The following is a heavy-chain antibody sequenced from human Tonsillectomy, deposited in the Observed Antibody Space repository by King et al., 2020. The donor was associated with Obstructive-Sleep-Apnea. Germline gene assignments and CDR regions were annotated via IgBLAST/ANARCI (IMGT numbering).Heavy chain of an antibody. Sequence: VQLVQSGGGLVKPGGSLRLSCAASGFIFSDYDMNWVRRAPGTGLEWGSSIITISHYIYSADSVKGRFTISRDNANNFVYLQMSSLRAEDTAMYYCTSALGSRALRDNWFDLWGQGTLVTVSS. CDR1: GFIFSDYD. J-gene: IGHJ5*02. CDR2: IITISHYI. V-gene: IGHV3-21*01. D-gene: IGHD3-10*01. CDR3: TSALGSRALRDNWFDL.